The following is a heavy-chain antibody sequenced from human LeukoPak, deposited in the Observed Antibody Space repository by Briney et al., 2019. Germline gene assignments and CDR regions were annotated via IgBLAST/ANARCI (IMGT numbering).Heavy chain of an antibody. D-gene: IGHD3-9*01. J-gene: IGHJ4*02. Sequence: SETLSLTCTVSGGSISSSSYYWGWIRPPPGKGLEWIGSIYYSGSTYYNPSLKSRVTISVDTSKNQFSLKLSSVTAADTAVYYCARLHQLRYFDWFGNYFDYWGQGTLVTVSS. CDR3: ARLHQLRYFDWFGNYFDY. CDR1: GGSISSSSYY. CDR2: IYYSGST. V-gene: IGHV4-39*01.